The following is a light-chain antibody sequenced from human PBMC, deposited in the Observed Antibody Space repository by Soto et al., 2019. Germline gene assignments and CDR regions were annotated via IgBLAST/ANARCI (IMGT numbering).Light chain of an antibody. Sequence: DIQLTQSPSFLSASVGDRVTITCRASQGISSFLAWYQEKPGEAPKLLIYDASTLQSGFPSRFSGSGSGTEFTLTISSLQPEDFATYYCQQLDSYPITFGQGTRLEI. J-gene: IGKJ5*01. V-gene: IGKV1-9*01. CDR1: QGISSF. CDR3: QQLDSYPIT. CDR2: DAS.